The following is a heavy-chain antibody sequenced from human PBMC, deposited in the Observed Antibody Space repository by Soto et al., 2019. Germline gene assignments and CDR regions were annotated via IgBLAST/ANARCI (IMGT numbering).Heavy chain of an antibody. J-gene: IGHJ4*02. D-gene: IGHD1-26*01. Sequence: GGSLRLSCAASGFTFSSYAMSWVRQAPGKGLEWVSAISGSGGSTYYADSVKGRFTVSRDNSKNTLYLQMNSLRAEDTAVYYCAKFGVGTTTYFGYFDYWGRGTLVTVSS. CDR3: AKFGVGTTTYFGYFDY. CDR1: GFTFSSYA. CDR2: ISGSGGST. V-gene: IGHV3-23*01.